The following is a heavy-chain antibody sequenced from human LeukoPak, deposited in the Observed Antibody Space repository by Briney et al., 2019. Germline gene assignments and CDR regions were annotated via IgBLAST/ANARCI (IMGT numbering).Heavy chain of an antibody. CDR1: GGSVSDYY. Sequence: SETLSLTCTVSGGSVSDYYWGWIRQPPGKGLEWIGSIYHSGSTYYNPSLKSRVTISVGTSKNQFSLKLSSVTAADTAVYYCARVLGYCSGGSCYGYFDYWGQGTLVTVSS. CDR3: ARVLGYCSGGSCYGYFDY. CDR2: IYHSGST. D-gene: IGHD2-15*01. J-gene: IGHJ4*02. V-gene: IGHV4-38-2*02.